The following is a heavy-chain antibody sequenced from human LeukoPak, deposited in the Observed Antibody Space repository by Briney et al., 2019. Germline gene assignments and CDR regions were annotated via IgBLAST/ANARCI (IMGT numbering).Heavy chain of an antibody. CDR2: ISDDGRTE. V-gene: IGHV3-30*18. D-gene: IGHD2-15*01. CDR3: TKEGATGSRYNFDY. Sequence: PGGSLRLSCAASGFTFSSHGIHWVRQAPGKGLEWVAVISDDGRTEYYADSGKGRFTISRDNSKNTVSLQMNSLRDDDTAVFYCTKEGATGSRYNFDYWGQGTLVTVSS. J-gene: IGHJ4*02. CDR1: GFTFSSHG.